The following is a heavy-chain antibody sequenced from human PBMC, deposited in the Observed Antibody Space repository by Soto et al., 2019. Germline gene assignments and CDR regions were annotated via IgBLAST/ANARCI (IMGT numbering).Heavy chain of an antibody. V-gene: IGHV1-69*08. Sequence: QVQLVQSGAEVKKPGSSVKVSCKASGGTFSSYTISWVRQAPGQGLEWMGRIIPILGIANYAQKFQGRVTITADKYTSTAYMELSSLRSEDTAVYYCAREVYYYDSSGYYTHDAFDIWGQGTMVTVSS. J-gene: IGHJ3*02. CDR2: IIPILGIA. CDR1: GGTFSSYT. D-gene: IGHD3-22*01. CDR3: AREVYYYDSSGYYTHDAFDI.